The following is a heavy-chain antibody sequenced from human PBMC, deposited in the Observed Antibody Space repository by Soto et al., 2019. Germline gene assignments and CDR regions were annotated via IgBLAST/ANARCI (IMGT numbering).Heavy chain of an antibody. CDR1: GFTFSSNA. V-gene: IGHV3-23*01. CDR2: VSGGGGRT. Sequence: EVQLLESGGGLVQPGGSLRLSCAASGFTFSSNAMGWVRQAPGRGLEWISGVSGGGGRTYYADSVKGRFTISRDNSKDTLYLQMSSLRAEDTAKYYCAKIAEAVAGTVYGYWGQGTLVTVSS. J-gene: IGHJ4*02. CDR3: AKIAEAVAGTVYGY. D-gene: IGHD6-19*01.